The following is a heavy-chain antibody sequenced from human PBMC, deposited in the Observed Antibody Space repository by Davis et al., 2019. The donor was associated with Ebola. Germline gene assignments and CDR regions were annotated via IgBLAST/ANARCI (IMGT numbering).Heavy chain of an antibody. CDR1: GITFANHW. CDR2: ISYDGSSE. J-gene: IGHJ4*02. CDR3: ARNAYDFSATYYAMKKNYFDL. V-gene: IGHV3-30-3*01. Sequence: GGSLRLSCTASGITFANHWLTWVRQAPGKGLEWVAVISYDGSSEYYADSVKGRFTISRDKSRNTVYLQMNSLRHGDTALYYCARNAYDFSATYYAMKKNYFDLWGQGTLVTVSS. D-gene: IGHD3-3*01.